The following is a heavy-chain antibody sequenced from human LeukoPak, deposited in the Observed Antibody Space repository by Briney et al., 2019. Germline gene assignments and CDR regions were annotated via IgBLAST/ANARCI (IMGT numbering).Heavy chain of an antibody. D-gene: IGHD3-10*01. CDR2: ITYSSDTI. V-gene: IGHV3-48*04. CDR3: ARDSYGSGSYYRIDY. CDR1: GFYFGGHA. Sequence: GGSLRLSCVASGFYFGGHAMNWVRQAPGKGLEWVAFITYSSDTIYYADSVKGRFTISRDNAKNSLYLQTNSLRAEDTAVYYCARDSYGSGSYYRIDYWGQGTLVTVSS. J-gene: IGHJ4*02.